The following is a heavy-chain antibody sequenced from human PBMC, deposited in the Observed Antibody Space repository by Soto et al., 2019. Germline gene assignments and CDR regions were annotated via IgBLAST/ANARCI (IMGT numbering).Heavy chain of an antibody. J-gene: IGHJ4*02. D-gene: IGHD6-13*01. CDR3: ARLAAPAGGYYETRMVDY. CDR2: IYYSGSI. CDR1: GGSISSADYY. V-gene: IGHV4-30-4*01. Sequence: PSETLSLTCTVSGGSISSADYYWSWIRQSPGKGLEWIAYIYYSGSIYSNPSLTSRVTMSADMSKNQFSLKLSSVTAADTAVYFCARLAAPAGGYYETRMVDYWGQGTLVTVSS.